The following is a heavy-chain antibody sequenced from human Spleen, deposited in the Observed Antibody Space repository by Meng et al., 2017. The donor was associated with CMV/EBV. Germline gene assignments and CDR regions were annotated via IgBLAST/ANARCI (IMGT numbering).Heavy chain of an antibody. V-gene: IGHV3-9*01. Sequence: SLKISCAASGFTFDDYAMHWVRQAPGKGLEWVSGISWNSGSIGYADSVKGRFTISRDNAKNSLYLQMNSLRAEDTALYYCGLNFWSGSRTVDYWGQGTLVTVSS. J-gene: IGHJ4*02. D-gene: IGHD3-3*01. CDR1: GFTFDDYA. CDR3: GLNFWSGSRTVDY. CDR2: ISWNSGSI.